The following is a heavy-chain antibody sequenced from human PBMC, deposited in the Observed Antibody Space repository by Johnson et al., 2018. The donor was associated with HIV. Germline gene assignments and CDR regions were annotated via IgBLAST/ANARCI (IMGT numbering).Heavy chain of an antibody. D-gene: IGHD3-22*01. CDR2: IGTAGDT. CDR3: ARDVSYRYDSDGWADAFDI. V-gene: IGHV3-13*01. CDR1: GFTFSNYA. Sequence: VLLVESGGGVVQPGGSLRLSCAATGFTFSNYAMHWVRQATGKGLEWVSAIGTAGDTYYPGSVKGRFTISRDNAKNSLFLQMNTLRAEDTAVYYCARDVSYRYDSDGWADAFDIWGQGTMVTVSS. J-gene: IGHJ3*02.